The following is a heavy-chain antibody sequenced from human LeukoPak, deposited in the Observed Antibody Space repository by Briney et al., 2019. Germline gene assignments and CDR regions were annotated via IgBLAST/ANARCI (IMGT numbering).Heavy chain of an antibody. Sequence: SETPSLTCAVYGGSFSGYYWSWIRQPPGKGLEWIGEINHSGSTNYNPSLKSRVTMSVDTSKNQFSLKLSSVTAADTAVYYCARAYSSSSWGAFDIWGQGTMVTVSS. CDR2: INHSGST. CDR3: ARAYSSSSWGAFDI. CDR1: GGSFSGYY. D-gene: IGHD6-6*01. J-gene: IGHJ3*02. V-gene: IGHV4-34*01.